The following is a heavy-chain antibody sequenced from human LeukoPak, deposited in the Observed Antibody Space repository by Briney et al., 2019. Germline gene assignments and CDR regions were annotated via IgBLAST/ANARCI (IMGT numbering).Heavy chain of an antibody. CDR2: INPNSGGT. V-gene: IGHV1-2*02. J-gene: IGHJ4*02. Sequence: ASVKVSCKASGYTFTGYYMHWVRQAPGQGLEWMGWINPNSGGTNYAQKFQGRVTMTRDTSISTAYMELSRLRSDDTAVYYCARGPPLRYFDWKGFYYFDYWGQGTLVTVSS. D-gene: IGHD3-9*01. CDR1: GYTFTGYY. CDR3: ARGPPLRYFDWKGFYYFDY.